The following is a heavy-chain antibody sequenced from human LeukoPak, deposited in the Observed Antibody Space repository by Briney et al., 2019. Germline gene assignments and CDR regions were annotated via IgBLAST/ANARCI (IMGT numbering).Heavy chain of an antibody. CDR3: ARGYNWNYAFRGTHYFYFDL. J-gene: IGHJ2*01. CDR2: INHTGNT. D-gene: IGHD1-7*01. V-gene: IGHV4-34*01. CDR1: GGSFSGYV. Sequence: PSETLSLTCLVYGGSFSGYVWTWIRQSPQKGLEWLGEINHTGNTKYNPSLTGRIRMSGDSSSNQFSLSLSSVTATDTAVYYCARGYNWNYAFRGTHYFYFDLWGPGTLVTVSS.